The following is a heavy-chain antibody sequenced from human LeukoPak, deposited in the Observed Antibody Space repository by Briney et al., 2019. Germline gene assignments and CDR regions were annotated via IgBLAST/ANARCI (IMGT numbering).Heavy chain of an antibody. CDR1: GFTFSSYA. CDR2: ISGSGGST. CDR3: ARDDNYSGLRGETFDY. V-gene: IGHV3-23*01. J-gene: IGHJ4*02. D-gene: IGHD5-12*01. Sequence: PGGSLRLSCAASGFTFSSYAMSWVRQAPGKGLEWVSAISGSGGSTYYADSVKGRFTISRDNSKNTLYLQMNSLRAEDTAVYYCARDDNYSGLRGETFDYWGQGTLVTVSS.